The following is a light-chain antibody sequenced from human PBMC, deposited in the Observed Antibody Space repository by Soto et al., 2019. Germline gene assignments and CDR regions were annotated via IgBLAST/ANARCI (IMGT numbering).Light chain of an antibody. J-gene: IGLJ2*01. CDR3: CSYAGSSLV. Sequence: QSALTQPRSVSGSPGQSVTISCTGASGDIGGYNYVSWYQHHPGKAPKLIIFDVNKRPSGVPDRFSGSKSGNMASLTISGLQPEDEADYYCCSYAGSSLVFGGGTKLTVL. V-gene: IGLV2-11*01. CDR2: DVN. CDR1: SGDIGGYNY.